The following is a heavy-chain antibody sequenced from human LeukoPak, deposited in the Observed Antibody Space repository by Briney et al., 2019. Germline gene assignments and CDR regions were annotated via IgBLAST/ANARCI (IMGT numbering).Heavy chain of an antibody. D-gene: IGHD2-8*01. CDR1: GFTFSSYA. Sequence: GGSLRLSCAASGFTFSSYAMTWVRQAPGKGLEWVAVIWYDGNNKDYADSVKGRFTISRDNSKNTLYLQMDSLRVEDTAVYYCAKGNGNYYYYMDVWGKGTTVTVSS. V-gene: IGHV3-33*06. CDR2: IWYDGNNK. J-gene: IGHJ6*03. CDR3: AKGNGNYYYYMDV.